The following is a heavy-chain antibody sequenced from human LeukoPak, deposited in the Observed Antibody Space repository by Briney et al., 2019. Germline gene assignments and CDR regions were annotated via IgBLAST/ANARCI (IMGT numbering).Heavy chain of an antibody. CDR2: ISDNGLRT. V-gene: IGHV3-30*14. CDR3: ARERRGYGYGTLDL. Sequence: PGRSLRLPCVASGIDFNVYEMHWVRQSPGKGLEWVALISDNGLRTNYAESLKGRFTVSRDNSMNTINLQMNNLKVEDTAVYFCARERRGYGYGTLDLWGQGTLVSVSS. J-gene: IGHJ5*02. CDR1: GIDFNVYE. D-gene: IGHD5-12*01.